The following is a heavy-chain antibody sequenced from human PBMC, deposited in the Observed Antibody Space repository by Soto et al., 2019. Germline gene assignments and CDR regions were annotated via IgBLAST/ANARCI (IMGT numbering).Heavy chain of an antibody. V-gene: IGHV3-9*01. CDR2: ISWSGDNM. Sequence: QLVESGGVLVQPGRSLGLSCAASGFTFDDYAMHWGRQAPGKGLEWVAGISWSGDNMAYADSVKGRFITSRDNVKNSLYLQMNSLRVEDTSLSHRVKVSYSSLTTLGSAFDVWGQGTMVTVS. D-gene: IGHD4-4*01. J-gene: IGHJ3*01. CDR3: VKVSYSSLTTLGSAFDV. CDR1: GFTFDDYA.